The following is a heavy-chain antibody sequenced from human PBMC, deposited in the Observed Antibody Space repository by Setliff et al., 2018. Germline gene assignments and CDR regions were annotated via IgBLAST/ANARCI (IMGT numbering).Heavy chain of an antibody. D-gene: IGHD2-8*01. CDR3: VHNADFIGTFNT. Sequence: GESLRLSCAVSGLRFSDAWVSWVRQAPGKGLEWAGRIKSYGSGGTIDYAAPVEGRFTISREDSKNTVYLQMSSLKIEDTAVYYCVHNADFIGTFNTWGQGTMVTVSS. J-gene: IGHJ3*01. CDR2: IKSYGSGGTI. CDR1: GLRFSDAW. V-gene: IGHV3-15*01.